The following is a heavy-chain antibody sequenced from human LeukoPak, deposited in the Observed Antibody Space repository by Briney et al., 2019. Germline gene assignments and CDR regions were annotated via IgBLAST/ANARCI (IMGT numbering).Heavy chain of an antibody. Sequence: SETLSLTCTVSGGSISSSSYYWGWIRQPPGKGLEWIGSIYYSGSTYYNPSLKSRVTISVDTSKNQFSLKLSSVTAADTAVYYCARWGIAAAGTYLVRSLEVDDSWGQGTLVTVSS. D-gene: IGHD6-13*01. CDR2: IYYSGST. J-gene: IGHJ4*02. V-gene: IGHV4-39*01. CDR1: GGSISSSSYY. CDR3: ARWGIAAAGTYLVRSLEVDDS.